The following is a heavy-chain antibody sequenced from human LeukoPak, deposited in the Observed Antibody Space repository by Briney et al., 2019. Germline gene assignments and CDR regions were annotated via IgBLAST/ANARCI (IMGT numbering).Heavy chain of an antibody. V-gene: IGHV4-34*01. CDR2: INHSGST. CDR3: GTQAAYYYDSSGPRRYMDV. CDR1: GGSFSGYY. D-gene: IGHD3-22*01. Sequence: SETLSLTCAVYGGSFSGYYWSWIRQPPGKGLEWIGEINHSGSTNYNPSLKSRVTISVDTSQNHFSLKLSSVTAADTAVYYCGTQAAYYYDSSGPRRYMDVWGKGTTVTVSS. J-gene: IGHJ6*03.